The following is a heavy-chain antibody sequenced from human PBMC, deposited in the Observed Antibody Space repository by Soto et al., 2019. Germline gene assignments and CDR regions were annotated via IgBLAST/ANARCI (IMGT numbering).Heavy chain of an antibody. V-gene: IGHV2-70*01. CDR1: GISLSTIRMC. CDR3: ARTTVASYGMDV. Sequence: SDPTLVNFTQTLTLTCTFSGISLSTIRMCVSWIRQPPGKALEWVALIDWDDDKYYSTSLKTRLTISKDTSKNQVVLTMTNMDPVDTATYYCARTTVASYGMDVWGQGTTVAVSS. CDR2: IDWDDDK. J-gene: IGHJ6*02. D-gene: IGHD6-19*01.